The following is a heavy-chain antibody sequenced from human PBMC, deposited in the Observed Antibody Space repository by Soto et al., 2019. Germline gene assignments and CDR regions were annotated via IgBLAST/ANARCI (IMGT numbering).Heavy chain of an antibody. CDR1: VFTFSSSW. Sequence: GGSLRLSCAASVFTFSSSWMHWVRQAPGKGLVWVSRINSDGSSTSYADSVKGRFTISRDNAKNTLYLQMNSLRAEDTAVYYCARVFGVGWFYGMDVWGHGTTVTVSS. J-gene: IGHJ6*02. CDR3: ARVFGVGWFYGMDV. D-gene: IGHD2-8*01. V-gene: IGHV3-74*01. CDR2: INSDGSST.